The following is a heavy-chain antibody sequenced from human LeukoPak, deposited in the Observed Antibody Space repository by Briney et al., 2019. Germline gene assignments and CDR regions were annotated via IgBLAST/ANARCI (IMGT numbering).Heavy chain of an antibody. CDR1: GFTFANYG. CDR3: ARCRDAYRNPDY. J-gene: IGHJ4*02. CDR2: IRYDGSIK. D-gene: IGHD5-24*01. Sequence: GGSLRLSCAASGFTFANYGMHWARQAPGKGLEWEAFIRYDGSIKYYADSARGRFTISRDNSKNTLYLQMNSLRAEDTAVYYCARCRDAYRNPDYWGQGTLVTVSS. V-gene: IGHV3-30*02.